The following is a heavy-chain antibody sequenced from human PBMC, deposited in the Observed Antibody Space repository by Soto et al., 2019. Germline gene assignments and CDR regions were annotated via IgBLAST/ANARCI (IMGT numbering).Heavy chain of an antibody. V-gene: IGHV1-69*06. J-gene: IGHJ6*02. CDR1: GGTFASYS. D-gene: IGHD2-21*01. CDR2: IIPLMRTV. Sequence: QEELVQSGADVKKPGSSVNVSCKASGGTFASYSITWLRQAPGQRLEWMGEIIPLMRTVNYAQKFQDRVTITGDRSTSTVYMALNSLRADDTAVYYCARDPVDLFGYLDVWGQGTTVTVSS. CDR3: ARDPVDLFGYLDV.